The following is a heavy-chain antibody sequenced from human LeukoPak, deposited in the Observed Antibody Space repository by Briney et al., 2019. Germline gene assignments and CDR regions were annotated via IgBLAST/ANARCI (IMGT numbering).Heavy chain of an antibody. CDR1: GGSISSGGYY. CDR3: ASDSGYYFDH. Sequence: SQTESPICTDSGGSISSGGYYWGWIRQHPGKDLEWIGYIYYNGSTYYNPSLKRRFSISVNTSKNQFSLKLSSVTAADTAVYHCASDSGYYFDHWGQGTLVTVSS. V-gene: IGHV4-31*03. D-gene: IGHD6-25*01. CDR2: IYYNGST. J-gene: IGHJ4*02.